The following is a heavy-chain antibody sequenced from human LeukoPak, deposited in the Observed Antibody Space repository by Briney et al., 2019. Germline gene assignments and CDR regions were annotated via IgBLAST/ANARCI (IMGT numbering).Heavy chain of an antibody. J-gene: IGHJ4*02. V-gene: IGHV4-34*01. CDR3: ARGRAAAGPLD. CDR1: GVSFSGHY. CDR2: INHSGST. Sequence: TTSETLSLTCAVYGVSFSGHYWSWIRQPPGKGLEWIGEINHSGSTNYNPSLKNRVTISVDTSKNQFSLRLSSVTAADTAVYYCARGRAAAGPLDWGQGTLVTVSS. D-gene: IGHD6-13*01.